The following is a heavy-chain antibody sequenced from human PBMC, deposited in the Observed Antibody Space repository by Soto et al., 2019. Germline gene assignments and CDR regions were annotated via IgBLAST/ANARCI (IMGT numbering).Heavy chain of an antibody. J-gene: IGHJ4*02. Sequence: QVQLVESGGGVVQPGKSLRLSCAASGFTFNNYGMHWIRQAPGKGLEWVAVISYDGRNEYYAGSVKGRFTISRDNSKDTVFLQMNSLRTDDTAIYYCARWRAADRNILRGHNFDYWGQGTLVTVSS. CDR3: ARWRAADRNILRGHNFDY. V-gene: IGHV3-30*19. CDR2: ISYDGRNE. CDR1: GFTFNNYG. D-gene: IGHD3-9*01.